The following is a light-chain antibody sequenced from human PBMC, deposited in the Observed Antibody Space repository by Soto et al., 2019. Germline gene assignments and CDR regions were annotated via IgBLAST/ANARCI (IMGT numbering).Light chain of an antibody. CDR1: QSVDTRY. CDR2: DAS. J-gene: IGKJ1*01. Sequence: EIVLTQSPGTLSLSPGERGTLSCRASQSVDTRYFAWYQQKPGQAPRLLIYDASNRATGIPARFSGSGSGTDFTLTISRLEPEDFAVYYCLQRSDWRTFGRGTKVEIK. V-gene: IGKV3-11*01. CDR3: LQRSDWRT.